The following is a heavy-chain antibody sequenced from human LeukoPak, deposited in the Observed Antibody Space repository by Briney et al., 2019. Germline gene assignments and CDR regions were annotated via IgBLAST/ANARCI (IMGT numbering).Heavy chain of an antibody. J-gene: IGHJ5*02. CDR1: GGSISSSSYY. D-gene: IGHD6-13*01. CDR2: IYYSGST. Sequence: SETLSLTCTVSGGSISSSSYYWGWIRQPPGKGLEWIGSIYYSGSTYYNPSLKSRVTLSVDTSKNQFSLKLSSVTAADTAVYYCARDGNSAGTQVFDPWGQGTLVTVSS. V-gene: IGHV4-39*07. CDR3: ARDGNSAGTQVFDP.